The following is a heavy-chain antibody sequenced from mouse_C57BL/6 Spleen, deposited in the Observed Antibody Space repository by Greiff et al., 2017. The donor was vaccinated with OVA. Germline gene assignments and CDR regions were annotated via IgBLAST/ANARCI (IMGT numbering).Heavy chain of an antibody. J-gene: IGHJ1*03. CDR2: ISYDGSN. V-gene: IGHV3-6*01. CDR3: ARVGADGYFDV. D-gene: IGHD3-3*01. CDR1: GYSITSGYY. Sequence: EVKLQQSGPGLVKPSQSLSLTCSVTGYSITSGYYWNWIRQFPGNKLEWMGYISYDGSNNYNPSLKNRISITRDTSKNQCFLKLNSVTTEDTATYYCARVGADGYFDVWGTGTTVTVSS.